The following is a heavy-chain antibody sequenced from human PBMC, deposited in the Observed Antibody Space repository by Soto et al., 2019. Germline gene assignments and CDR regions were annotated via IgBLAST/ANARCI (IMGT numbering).Heavy chain of an antibody. Sequence: SETLSLTCSVSGDSISNSRFYWAWIRQPPGEGLEWIGSIYHTGNAYYNPSLKSRVTMFVDTSKNQFSLKLTSVTAADTALYYCARDYFDSSDYTTNWFDPWGQGALVTVSS. CDR1: GDSISNSRFY. CDR2: IYHTGNA. J-gene: IGHJ5*02. CDR3: ARDYFDSSDYTTNWFDP. V-gene: IGHV4-39*01. D-gene: IGHD3-22*01.